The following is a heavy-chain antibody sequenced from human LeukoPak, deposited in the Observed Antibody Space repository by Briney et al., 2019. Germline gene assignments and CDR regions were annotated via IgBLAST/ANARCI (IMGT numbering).Heavy chain of an antibody. D-gene: IGHD2-15*01. CDR1: GGSISSGGYS. J-gene: IGHJ4*02. CDR2: IYHSGST. CDR3: ARGFGIAEIDY. Sequence: SQTLSLTCAVSGGSISSGGYSWSWIRQPPGKGLEWIGYIYHSGSTYYNPSLKSRVTISVDRSKNQFSLMLSSVTAADTAVYYCARGFGIAEIDYWGQGTLVTVSS. V-gene: IGHV4-30-2*01.